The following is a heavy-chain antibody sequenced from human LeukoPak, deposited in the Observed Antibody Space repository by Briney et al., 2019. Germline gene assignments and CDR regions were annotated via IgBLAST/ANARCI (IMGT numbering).Heavy chain of an antibody. CDR2: VSNSGSTI. CDR3: ARDGAYSASNI. V-gene: IGHV3-11*01. J-gene: IGHJ3*02. Sequence: GGSLRLSWAAAGFTFSDEYMSWIRQAPGKGLEWISCVSNSGSTIYYADSVKGRFTISRDNVKNSLYLQMNSLRVEDTAVYYCARDGAYSASNIWGQGTMVAVSS. D-gene: IGHD6-13*01. CDR1: GFTFSDEY.